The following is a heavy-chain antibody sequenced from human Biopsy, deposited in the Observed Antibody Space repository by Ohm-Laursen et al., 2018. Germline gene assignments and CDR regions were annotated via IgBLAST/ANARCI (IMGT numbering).Heavy chain of an antibody. D-gene: IGHD2-8*01. V-gene: IGHV1-2*02. J-gene: IGHJ4*02. CDR2: INCKTGAT. CDR1: SYTFTDYN. Sequence: ATVKISCKVSSYTFTDYNIHWMRQAPGQGLEWLGYINCKTGATNYAQKFQGTVTMTRDTSISTAYLALGSLRSAGTAIYYCARDPLNGHKHFDYWGQGSLVTVSS. CDR3: ARDPLNGHKHFDY.